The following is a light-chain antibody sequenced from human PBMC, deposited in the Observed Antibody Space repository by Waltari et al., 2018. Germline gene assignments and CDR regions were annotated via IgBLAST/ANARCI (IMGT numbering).Light chain of an antibody. J-gene: IGLJ1*01. CDR1: GDDIGGFEY. V-gene: IGLV2-11*01. Sequence: QSALTQPPSVSGSPGQSVTISCTGTGDDIGGFEYLSWYQQDPGKAPKLLIYDVNKRPSGVPGRFSGSKSGNTASLTISRLQAEDESAYYCCSYAGTYSYVFGTGTEVTVL. CDR3: CSYAGTYSYV. CDR2: DVN.